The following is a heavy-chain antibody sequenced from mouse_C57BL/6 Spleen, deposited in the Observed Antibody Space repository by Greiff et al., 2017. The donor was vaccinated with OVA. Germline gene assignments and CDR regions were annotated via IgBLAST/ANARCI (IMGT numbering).Heavy chain of an antibody. V-gene: IGHV1-55*01. CDR2: IYPGSGST. CDR3: ARYYYGSSTYYAMDY. J-gene: IGHJ4*01. CDR1: GYTFTSYW. D-gene: IGHD1-1*01. Sequence: QVQLQQPGAELVKPGASVKMSCKASGYTFTSYWITWVKQRPGQGLEWIGDIYPGSGSTNYNEKFKSKATLTVDTSSSTAYMQHSSLTSEDSAVYYGARYYYGSSTYYAMDYWGQGTSVTVSS.